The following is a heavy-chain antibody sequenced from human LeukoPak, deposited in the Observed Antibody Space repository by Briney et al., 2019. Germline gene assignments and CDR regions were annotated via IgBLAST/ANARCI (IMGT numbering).Heavy chain of an antibody. CDR3: ARVLSDVSGRYYFDY. V-gene: IGHV4-59*01. J-gene: IGHJ4*02. CDR2: IYYSGST. D-gene: IGHD1-26*01. CDR1: GGSISSYY. Sequence: PSETLSLTCTVSGGSISSYYWSWIRQPPGKGLEWIGYIYYSGSTNYNPSLKSRVTISVDTSKNQLSLKLSSVTAADTAVYYCARVLSDVSGRYYFDYWGQGTLVTVSP.